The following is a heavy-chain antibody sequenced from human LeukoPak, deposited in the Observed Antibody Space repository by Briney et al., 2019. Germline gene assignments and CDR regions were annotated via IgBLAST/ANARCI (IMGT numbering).Heavy chain of an antibody. V-gene: IGHV3-21*01. CDR3: ARGWNDYVDVRDAFDI. D-gene: IGHD4-17*01. J-gene: IGHJ3*02. CDR1: GFAFNSYS. CDR2: ISSSSSYI. Sequence: SGGSLRLSCAASGFAFNSYSMNWVRQAPGKGLEWVSSISSSSSYIYYADSVKGRFTISRDNAENSLYLQMNSLRAEDTAVYYCARGWNDYVDVRDAFDIWGQGTMVTVSS.